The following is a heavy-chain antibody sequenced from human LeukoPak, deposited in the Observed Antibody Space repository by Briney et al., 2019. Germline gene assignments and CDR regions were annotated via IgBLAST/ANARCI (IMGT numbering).Heavy chain of an antibody. J-gene: IGHJ4*02. D-gene: IGHD6-19*01. V-gene: IGHV4-30-4*07. Sequence: PSETLSLTCAVSGGSISSGGYSWSWIRQPPGKGLEWIGYIYYSGSTYYNPSLKSRVTISVDTSKNQFSLKLSSVTAADTAVYYCAREPGIAVDWGQGTLVTVSS. CDR3: AREPGIAVD. CDR2: IYYSGST. CDR1: GGSISSGGYS.